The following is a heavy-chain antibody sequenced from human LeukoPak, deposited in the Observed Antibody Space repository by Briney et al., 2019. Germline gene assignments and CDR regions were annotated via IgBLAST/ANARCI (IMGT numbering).Heavy chain of an antibody. Sequence: PGGSLRLSCGASGFTFSDYYMSWIRQTPGKGLEWLAYISTSASSIDYADSVKGRFTVSRDNGKNSLFLQMNSLRAEDTAIYYSVRVKGGWLGEKTYDYLGQGTLVTVSP. D-gene: IGHD5-24*01. CDR1: GFTFSDYY. CDR3: VRVKGGWLGEKTYDY. V-gene: IGHV3-11*01. J-gene: IGHJ4*02. CDR2: ISTSASSI.